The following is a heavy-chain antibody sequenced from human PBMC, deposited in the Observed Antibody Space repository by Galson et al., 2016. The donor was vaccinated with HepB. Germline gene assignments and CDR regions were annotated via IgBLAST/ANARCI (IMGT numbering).Heavy chain of an antibody. CDR1: GFSLNTRGVA. CDR3: AHSDCIMISGRGTQLYYFAMDV. V-gene: IGHV2-5*02. CDR2: IYWDDDK. J-gene: IGHJ6*02. Sequence: PALVKPTQTLTLTCTFSGFSLNTRGVAVGWVRQPPGKALEWLALIYWDDDKRYSPSLQSRLTITRDTSKNQVVLTMTNMDPVDAATYFCAHSDCIMISGRGTQLYYFAMDVWGHGTTVTVSS. D-gene: IGHD3/OR15-3a*01.